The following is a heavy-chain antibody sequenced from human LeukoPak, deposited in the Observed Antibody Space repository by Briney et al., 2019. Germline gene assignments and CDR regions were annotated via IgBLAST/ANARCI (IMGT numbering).Heavy chain of an antibody. J-gene: IGHJ4*02. Sequence: ADSVKGRFTISRDNAKNSLYLQMNSLRAEDTAVYYCAKDWPHCGGDCYLFDYWGQGTLVTVSS. CDR3: AKDWPHCGGDCYLFDY. V-gene: IGHV3-11*05. D-gene: IGHD2-21*02.